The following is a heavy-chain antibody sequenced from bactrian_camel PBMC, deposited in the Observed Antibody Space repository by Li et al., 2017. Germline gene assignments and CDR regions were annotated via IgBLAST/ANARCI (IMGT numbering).Heavy chain of an antibody. D-gene: IGHD4*01. Sequence: HVQLVESGGGLVQPGGSLRLSCSASGFTFSSVWMYWVRQAPGKGPEWVSSINSVSSTTDYADSVKGRFTISRDNAKNTLYLQLNSLKTEDTAMYYCANSGERYSDYVHVYWGQGTQVTVS. CDR1: GFTFSSVW. CDR2: INSVSSTT. V-gene: IGHV3S1*01. J-gene: IGHJ4*01. CDR3: ANSGERYSDYVHVY.